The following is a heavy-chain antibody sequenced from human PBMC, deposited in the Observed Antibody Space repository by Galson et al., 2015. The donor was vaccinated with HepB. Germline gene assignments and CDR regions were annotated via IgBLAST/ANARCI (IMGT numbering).Heavy chain of an antibody. V-gene: IGHV1-2*02. Sequence: SVKVSCKASGYTFTGYYMHWVRQAPGQGLEWMGWINPNSGGTNYAQKFQGRVTMTRDTSISTAYMELSRLRSDDTAMYYCARGRAAAGTTDFDYWGQGTLVTVSS. CDR1: GYTFTGYY. CDR3: ARGRAAAGTTDFDY. J-gene: IGHJ4*02. D-gene: IGHD6-13*01. CDR2: INPNSGGT.